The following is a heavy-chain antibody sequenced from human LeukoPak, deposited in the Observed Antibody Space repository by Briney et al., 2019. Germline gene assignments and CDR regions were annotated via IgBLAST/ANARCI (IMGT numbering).Heavy chain of an antibody. CDR2: IYYSGST. Sequence: SETLSLTCTVSGGSISGGDYYWSWIRQPPGKGLEWFGYIYYSGSTYYNPSLKRRVIISVDTSKNQYSLKLSAVTAADTAVYYCARGIHIGDGRYYYSSGSQGLDMDVWGKGTTVTVSS. CDR1: GGSISGGDYY. D-gene: IGHD3-10*01. V-gene: IGHV4-30-4*02. J-gene: IGHJ6*03. CDR3: ARGIHIGDGRYYYSSGSQGLDMDV.